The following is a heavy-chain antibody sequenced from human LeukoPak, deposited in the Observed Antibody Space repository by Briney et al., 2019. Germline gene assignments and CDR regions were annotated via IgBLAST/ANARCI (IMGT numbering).Heavy chain of an antibody. Sequence: GGSLRLSCAASGFTFSSYAMSWVRQAPGKGLEWVSAISGSGGSTYYADSVKGRFTISRDNSKNTRYLQMNSLRAEDTAVYYCASTMIVVIIRYYFDYWGQGTLVTVSS. CDR3: ASTMIVVIIRYYFDY. CDR2: ISGSGGST. D-gene: IGHD3-22*01. V-gene: IGHV3-23*01. J-gene: IGHJ4*02. CDR1: GFTFSSYA.